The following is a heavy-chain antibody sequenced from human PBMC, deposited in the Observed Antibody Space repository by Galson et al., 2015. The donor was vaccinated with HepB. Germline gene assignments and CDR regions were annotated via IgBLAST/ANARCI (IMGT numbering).Heavy chain of an antibody. Sequence: SVKVSCKASGGTFSSYAISWVRQAPGQGLEWMGRIIPILGIANYAQKFQGRVTITADKSTSTAYMELSSLRSEDTAVYYCAREGDYYGSGSYGFDPWGQGTLVTVSS. CDR1: GGTFSSYA. J-gene: IGHJ5*02. CDR3: AREGDYYGSGSYGFDP. CDR2: IIPILGIA. V-gene: IGHV1-69*04. D-gene: IGHD3-10*01.